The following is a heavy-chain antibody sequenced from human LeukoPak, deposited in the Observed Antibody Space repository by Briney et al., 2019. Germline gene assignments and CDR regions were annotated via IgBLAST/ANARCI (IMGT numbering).Heavy chain of an antibody. D-gene: IGHD5-12*01. V-gene: IGHV3-30*18. CDR2: ISYDGSNK. CDR1: GFTFSNYG. J-gene: IGHJ4*02. CDR3: AKGSMGRCSGNSCYSVY. Sequence: GRSLRLSCAASGFTFSNYGMHWVRQAPGKGLEWVAVISYDGSNKYYADSVKGRFTISRDNSKNTLYLQMNSLRVEDTAVYYCAKGSMGRCSGNSCYSVYWGQETLVTVSS.